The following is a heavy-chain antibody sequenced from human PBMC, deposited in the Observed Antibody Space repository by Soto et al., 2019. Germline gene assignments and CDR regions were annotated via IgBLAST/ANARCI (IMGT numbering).Heavy chain of an antibody. J-gene: IGHJ6*02. D-gene: IGHD3-10*01. CDR1: GFTFSSYA. V-gene: IGHV3-23*01. Sequence: DVQLLESGGHLVQPGGSLRLSCAASGFTFSSYAMSWVRQAPGKGLEWVSSVSAGGDMTYYSDSVKGRFTISRDNSNNAPFLQMNSLRIDDTALYYCARGDRGGSGSPASYYYSGLDVWGQGTTVTVS. CDR3: ARGDRGGSGSPASYYYSGLDV. CDR2: VSAGGDMT.